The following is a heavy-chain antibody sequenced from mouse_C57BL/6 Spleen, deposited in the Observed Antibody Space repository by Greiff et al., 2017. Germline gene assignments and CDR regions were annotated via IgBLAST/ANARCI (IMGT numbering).Heavy chain of an antibody. CDR3: GRGGGDWYFDV. J-gene: IGHJ1*03. CDR2: INPSSGYT. Sequence: QVHVKQSGAELARPGASVKMSCKASGYTFTSYTMHWVKQRPGQGLEWIGYINPSSGYTKYNQKFKDKATLTADKSSSTAYMQLSSLTSEDSAVYYCGRGGGDWYFDVGGTGTTVTVSS. CDR1: GYTFTSYT. V-gene: IGHV1-4*01.